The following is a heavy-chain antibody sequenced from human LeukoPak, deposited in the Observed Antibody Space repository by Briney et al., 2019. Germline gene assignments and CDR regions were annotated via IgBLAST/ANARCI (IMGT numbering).Heavy chain of an antibody. CDR1: GFTFSSYS. V-gene: IGHV3-21*01. CDR2: ISSSSSYI. Sequence: GGSLRLSCAASGFTFSSYSMNWVRQAPGKGLEWVSSISSSSSYIYYADSVKGRFTISRDNAKNSLYLQMNSLRAEDTAVYYCARAARYTDAFDIWGQGTMVTVSS. D-gene: IGHD5-24*01. CDR3: ARAARYTDAFDI. J-gene: IGHJ3*02.